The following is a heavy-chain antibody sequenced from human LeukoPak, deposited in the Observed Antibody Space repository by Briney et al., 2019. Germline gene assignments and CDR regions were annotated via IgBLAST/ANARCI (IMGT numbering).Heavy chain of an antibody. D-gene: IGHD3-22*01. CDR3: AKWDSSGYYPDY. Sequence: GGSLRLSCAASGFTFSSYAMSRVRQAPGKGLEWVSAISGSGGSTYYADSVKGRFTISRDNSKNTLYLQMNSLRAEDTAVYYCAKWDSSGYYPDYWGQGTLVTVSS. V-gene: IGHV3-23*01. J-gene: IGHJ4*02. CDR1: GFTFSSYA. CDR2: ISGSGGST.